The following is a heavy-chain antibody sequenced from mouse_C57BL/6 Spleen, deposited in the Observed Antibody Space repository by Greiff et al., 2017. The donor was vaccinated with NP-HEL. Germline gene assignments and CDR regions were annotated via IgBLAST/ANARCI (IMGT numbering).Heavy chain of an antibody. Sequence: EVKLMESGGGLVQPGGSMKLSCVASGFTFSNYWMNWVRQSPEKGLEWVAQIRLKSDNYATNYAESVKGRFNVSRDDSKSSVYLQMNNLRAEDTGIYYCTVITTVPFDYWGQGTTLTVSS. CDR3: TVITTVPFDY. J-gene: IGHJ2*01. CDR1: GFTFSNYW. CDR2: IRLKSDNYAT. V-gene: IGHV6-3*01. D-gene: IGHD1-1*01.